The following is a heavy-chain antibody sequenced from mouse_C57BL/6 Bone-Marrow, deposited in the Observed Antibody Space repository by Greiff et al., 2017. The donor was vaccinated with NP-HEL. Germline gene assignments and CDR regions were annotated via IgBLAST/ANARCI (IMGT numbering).Heavy chain of an antibody. CDR1: GYTFTDYY. CDR2: INPYNGGT. V-gene: IGHV1-19*01. J-gene: IGHJ2*01. CDR3: ARPPPHYYGSSHYFDY. D-gene: IGHD1-1*01. Sequence: DVQLQESGPVLVKPGASVKMSCKASGYTFTDYYMNWVKQSHGKSLEWIGVINPYNGGTSYNQKFKGKATLTVDKSSSTAYMELNSLTSEDSAVYYCARPPPHYYGSSHYFDYWGQGTTLTVSS.